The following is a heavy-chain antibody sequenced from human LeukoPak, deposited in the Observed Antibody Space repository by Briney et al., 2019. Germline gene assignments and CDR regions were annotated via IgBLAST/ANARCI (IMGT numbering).Heavy chain of an antibody. V-gene: IGHV3-66*01. CDR3: ASGIAVAGTFDY. CDR2: IYSGGST. J-gene: IGHJ4*02. Sequence: PSETLSLTCAVYGGSFSGYYMSWVRQAPGKGLEWVSVIYSGGSTYYADSVKGRFTISRDNSKNTLYLQMNSLRAEDTAVYYCASGIAVAGTFDYWGQGTLVTVSS. D-gene: IGHD6-19*01. CDR1: GGSFSGYY.